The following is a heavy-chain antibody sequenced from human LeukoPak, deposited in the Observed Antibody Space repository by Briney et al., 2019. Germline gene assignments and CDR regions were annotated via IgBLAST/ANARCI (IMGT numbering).Heavy chain of an antibody. V-gene: IGHV3-30*18. CDR1: DFTFGTHG. Sequence: GRSLRLSCAASDFTFGTHGLHWVRQAPGKGLEWVAVISYDGSSQYYADSVKGRFTVSRDNSKNTLYLQMNSLRAEDTAVYYCAKDHYSYDSSAYYSYGMDVWGQGTTVTVSS. CDR2: ISYDGSSQ. J-gene: IGHJ6*02. CDR3: AKDHYSYDSSAYYSYGMDV. D-gene: IGHD3-22*01.